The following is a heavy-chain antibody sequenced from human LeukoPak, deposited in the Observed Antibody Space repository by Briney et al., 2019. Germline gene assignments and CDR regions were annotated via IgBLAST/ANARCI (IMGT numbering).Heavy chain of an antibody. CDR1: GGSISGYY. Sequence: SETLSLTCTVSGGSISGYYWSWIRQPPGKGPEWIGCISYSGSTKYNPSLKSRVSISLDTSKKQFSLHLSSVTAADTAVYYCVRDFDAWSAIDIWGQGTMVTVSS. CDR3: VRDFDAWSAIDI. V-gene: IGHV4-59*01. CDR2: ISYSGST. J-gene: IGHJ3*02. D-gene: IGHD3-3*01.